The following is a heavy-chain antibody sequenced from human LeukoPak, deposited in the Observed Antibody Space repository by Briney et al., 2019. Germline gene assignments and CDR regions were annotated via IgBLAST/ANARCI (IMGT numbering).Heavy chain of an antibody. V-gene: IGHV3-74*01. J-gene: IGHJ4*02. D-gene: IGHD1-1*01. CDR1: GFTSRNYW. CDR3: TTERAGTSGYIVFDN. Sequence: GGSLRLPCAASGFTSRNYWMHWVRQAPGKGLVWVSRITRDEITTYADSVKGRFTISRDNAKNMLYLQMNSLTAEDTAVYYCTTERAGTSGYIVFDNWGQGTLVTVSS. CDR2: ITRDEIT.